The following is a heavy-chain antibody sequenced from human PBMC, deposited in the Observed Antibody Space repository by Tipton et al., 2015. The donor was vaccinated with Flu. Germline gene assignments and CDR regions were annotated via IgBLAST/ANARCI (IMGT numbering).Heavy chain of an antibody. V-gene: IGHV3-7*01. D-gene: IGHD3-10*01. CDR2: IKDDGREE. Sequence: GSLRLSCEVSGFTFSTYWMSWFRQAPGKGLGWVANIKDDGREEYYVDSVKGRFTISRDNTKNSLYLQMNSLRDEDTAVYYCARDPYYDAFDFWGQGTVVIVSS. J-gene: IGHJ3*01. CDR3: ARDPYYDAFDF. CDR1: GFTFSTYW.